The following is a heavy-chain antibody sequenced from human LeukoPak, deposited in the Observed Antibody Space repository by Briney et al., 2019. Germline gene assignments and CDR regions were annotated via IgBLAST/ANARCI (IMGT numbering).Heavy chain of an antibody. CDR2: GSGNGGDA. J-gene: IGHJ4*02. Sequence: GESLRLSCVASGFTFSTYTMHWIRQAPGKGLEYVAAGSGNGGDAYYADSVKDRFTVSRDNSKNTLYLQMGSLRAEDTAVYYCAREWLEGRGYYSGIGLTDYWGQGTLVTVSS. CDR3: AREWLEGRGYYSGIGLTDY. D-gene: IGHD2-8*01. V-gene: IGHV3-64*02. CDR1: GFTFSTYT.